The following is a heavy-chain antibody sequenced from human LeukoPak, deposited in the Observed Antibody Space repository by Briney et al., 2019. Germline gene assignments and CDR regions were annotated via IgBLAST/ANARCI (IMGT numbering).Heavy chain of an antibody. CDR2: INHSGST. D-gene: IGHD3-10*01. V-gene: IGHV4-34*01. J-gene: IGHJ5*02. Sequence: SETLSLTCAVYGGSFSGYYWSWIRQPPGKGLEWIGEINHSGSTNYNPSLKSRVTISVDTSKNQFSLKLSSVTAADTAVYYCARDGQWFGELSVTNWFDPWGQGTLVTVSS. CDR1: GGSFSGYY. CDR3: ARDGQWFGELSVTNWFDP.